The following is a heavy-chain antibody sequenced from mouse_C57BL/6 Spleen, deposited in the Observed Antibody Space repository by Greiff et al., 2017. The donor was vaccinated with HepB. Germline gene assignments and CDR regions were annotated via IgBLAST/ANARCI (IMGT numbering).Heavy chain of an antibody. CDR3: ARDFATGFAY. CDR1: GYTFTSYW. V-gene: IGHV1-64*01. CDR2: IHPNGGST. D-gene: IGHD1-1*01. Sequence: QVQLQQPGAELVKPGASVKLSCKASGYTFTSYWMHWVKQRPGQGLEWIGMIHPNGGSTNYNEKFKSKATLTVDKSSSTAYQQLSSLTSEDSAVYYCARDFATGFAYWGQGTLVTVSA. J-gene: IGHJ3*01.